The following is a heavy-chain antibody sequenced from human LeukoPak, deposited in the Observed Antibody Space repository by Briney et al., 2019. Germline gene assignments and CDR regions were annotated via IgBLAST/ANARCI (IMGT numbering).Heavy chain of an antibody. V-gene: IGHV1-46*01. D-gene: IGHD6-19*01. CDR1: GGTFSSYA. CDR3: ARESAVAGLKAFDY. CDR2: INPIGGRT. Sequence: ASVKVSCKASGGTFSSYAISWVRQAPGQGLEWVGVINPIGGRTTYTQKFQGRVTMTRDTSTSTVYVELSSLRSEDTAVYFCARESAVAGLKAFDYWGQGTLVTVSS. J-gene: IGHJ4*02.